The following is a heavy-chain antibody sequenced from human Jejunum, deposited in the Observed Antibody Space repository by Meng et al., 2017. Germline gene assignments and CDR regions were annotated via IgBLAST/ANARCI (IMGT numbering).Heavy chain of an antibody. D-gene: IGHD2-15*01. V-gene: IGHV3-73*01. CDR2: IRSKGNNYAT. Sequence: GESLKISCTASGFACSDSAVQWVRQASGKGLEWVGRIRSKGNNYATTYVASVKGRFTISRDDSKNTAYLQMDSLKTEDTAIYYCICSRGDGLNTFWFDFWGQGTLVTVSS. CDR1: GFACSDSA. J-gene: IGHJ4*02. CDR3: ICSRGDGLNTFWFDF.